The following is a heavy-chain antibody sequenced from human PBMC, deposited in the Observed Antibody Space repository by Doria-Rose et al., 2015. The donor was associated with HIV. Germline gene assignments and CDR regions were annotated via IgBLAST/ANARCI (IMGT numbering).Heavy chain of an antibody. CDR2: INPNSGGT. CDR3: ARDEGYYGSGSYFYYYYGMDV. CDR1: GYTFTGYY. Sequence: VQLVETGAEVKKPGAPVKVSCKASGYTFTGYYMHWVRQAPGQGLEWMGWINPNSGGTNYAQKFQGRVTMTGDTSISTAYMELSRLRSDDTAVYYCARDEGYYGSGSYFYYYYGMDVWGQGTTVTVSS. V-gene: IGHV1-2*02. D-gene: IGHD3-10*01. J-gene: IGHJ6*02.